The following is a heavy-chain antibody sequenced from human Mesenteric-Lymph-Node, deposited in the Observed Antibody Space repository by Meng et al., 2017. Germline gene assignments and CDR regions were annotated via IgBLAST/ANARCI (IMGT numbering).Heavy chain of an antibody. CDR3: ARVSRDGYDLNAFDI. CDR2: ISAYNGNT. V-gene: IGHV1-18*01. D-gene: IGHD5-24*01. CDR1: GYTFTSYG. Sequence: ASVKVSCKASGYTFTSYGISWVRQAPGQGLEWMGWISAYNGNTNYAQKLQGRVTMTRDTSISTAYMELSRLRSDDTAVYYCARVSRDGYDLNAFDIWGQGTMVTVSS. J-gene: IGHJ3*02.